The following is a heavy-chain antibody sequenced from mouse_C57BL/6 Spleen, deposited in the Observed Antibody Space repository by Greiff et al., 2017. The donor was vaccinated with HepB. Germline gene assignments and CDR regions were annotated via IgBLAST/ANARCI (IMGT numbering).Heavy chain of an antibody. V-gene: IGHV6-3*01. D-gene: IGHD3-2*02. CDR3: TTAQATSYAMDY. CDR2: IRLKSDNYAT. Sequence: EVKLMESGGGLVQPGGSMKLSCVASGFTFSNYWMNWVRQSPEKGLEWVAQIRLKSDNYATHYAESVKGRFTISRDDSKSSVYLQMNNLRAEDTGIYYCTTAQATSYAMDYWGQGTSVTVSS. CDR1: GFTFSNYW. J-gene: IGHJ4*01.